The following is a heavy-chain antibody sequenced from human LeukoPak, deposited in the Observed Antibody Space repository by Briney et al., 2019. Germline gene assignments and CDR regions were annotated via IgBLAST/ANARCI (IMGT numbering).Heavy chain of an antibody. V-gene: IGHV3-23*01. J-gene: IGHJ4*02. CDR3: AKGAELRFLEWLSNPKYYFDY. D-gene: IGHD3-3*01. CDR1: GFTFSSYA. CDR2: ISGSGGST. Sequence: GGSLRLSCAASGFTFSSYAMSWVRQAPGKGLEWVSAISGSGGSTYYADSVKGRFTISRDNSKNTLYLQMNSLRAEDTVVYYCAKGAELRFLEWLSNPKYYFDYWGQGTLVTVSS.